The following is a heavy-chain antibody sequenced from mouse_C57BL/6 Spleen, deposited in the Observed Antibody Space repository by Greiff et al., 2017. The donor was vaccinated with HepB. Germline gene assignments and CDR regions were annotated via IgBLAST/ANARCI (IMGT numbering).Heavy chain of an antibody. J-gene: IGHJ4*01. CDR1: GYTFTDYY. CDR3: ASGPLAHAMDY. D-gene: IGHD1-3*01. CDR2: INPNNGGT. Sequence: EVQLQQSGPELVKPGASVKISCKASGYTFTDYYMNWVKQSHGKSLEWIGDINPNNGGTSYNQKFKGKATLTVDKSSSTAYMELRSLTSEDSAVYYCASGPLAHAMDYWGQGTSVTVSS. V-gene: IGHV1-26*01.